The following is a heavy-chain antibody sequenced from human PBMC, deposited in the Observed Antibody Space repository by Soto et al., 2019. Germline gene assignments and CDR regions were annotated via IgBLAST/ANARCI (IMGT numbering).Heavy chain of an antibody. CDR2: LYYSGST. CDR3: ARGWLPSPNLRFDP. J-gene: IGHJ5*02. Sequence: SETLSLTCTVSGGSVSSRNYYWSWIRQPPGKGLEWIGYLYYSGSTNYNPSLKSRVTTSAGASKNQFSLKLSSVTAADTAVYYCARGWLPSPNLRFDPWGQGILVTVSS. V-gene: IGHV4-61*01. D-gene: IGHD3-22*01. CDR1: GGSVSSRNYY.